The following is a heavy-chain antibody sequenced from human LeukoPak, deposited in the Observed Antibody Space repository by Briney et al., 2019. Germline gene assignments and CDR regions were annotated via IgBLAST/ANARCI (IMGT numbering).Heavy chain of an antibody. CDR3: AREYPVTTFDY. D-gene: IGHD4-17*01. CDR1: GFTFSSYA. V-gene: IGHV3-30*01. J-gene: IGHJ4*02. CDR2: ISYDGSNK. Sequence: GGSLRLSCAASGFTFSSYAMSWVRQAPGKGLEWVAVISYDGSNKYYADSVKGRFTISRDNSKNTLYLQMNSLRAEDTAVYYCAREYPVTTFDYWGQGTLVTVSS.